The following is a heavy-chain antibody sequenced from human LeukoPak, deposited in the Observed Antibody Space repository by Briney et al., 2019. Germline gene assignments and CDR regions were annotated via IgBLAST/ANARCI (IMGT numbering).Heavy chain of an antibody. CDR2: IIPIFGTA. CDR3: ATKYYGQCYYYYMGV. Sequence: SVKVSCKASGYTFTSYGISWVRQAPGQGLEWMGGIIPIFGTANYAQKFQGRVTITTDESTSSAYMELSSLRSEDTAVYYCATKYYGQCYYYYMGVWGEGTTVTVSS. CDR1: GYTFTSYG. J-gene: IGHJ6*03. D-gene: IGHD2/OR15-2a*01. V-gene: IGHV1-69*05.